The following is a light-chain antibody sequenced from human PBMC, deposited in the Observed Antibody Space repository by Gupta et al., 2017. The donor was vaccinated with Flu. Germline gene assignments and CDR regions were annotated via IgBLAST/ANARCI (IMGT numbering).Light chain of an antibody. CDR1: LNLLQSNGYKY. V-gene: IGKV2-28*01. CDR3: RQELQALCT. Sequence: FTPGEPAYMSCSSSLNLLQSNGYKYLDWYLQTPGHSPQLLLYLGSNPAYGVPDRFSGSGLGTHVSLKISRGEAEDVVVPSCRQELQALCTLGQGTKLDTK. J-gene: IGKJ2*02. CDR2: LGS.